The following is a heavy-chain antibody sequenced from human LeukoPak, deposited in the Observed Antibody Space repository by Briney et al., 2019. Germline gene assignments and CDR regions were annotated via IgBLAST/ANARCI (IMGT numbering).Heavy chain of an antibody. V-gene: IGHV4-59*01. J-gene: IGHJ4*02. CDR3: ARQYSSALGSDFDY. CDR1: GGSISSYY. D-gene: IGHD6-25*01. CDR2: IYYSGST. Sequence: SETLSLTCTVSGGSISSYYWSWIRQPPGKGLEWIGYIYYSGSTNYNPSLKSRVTISVDTSKNQFSLKLSCVTAADTAVYYCARQYSSALGSDFDYWGQGTLVTVSS.